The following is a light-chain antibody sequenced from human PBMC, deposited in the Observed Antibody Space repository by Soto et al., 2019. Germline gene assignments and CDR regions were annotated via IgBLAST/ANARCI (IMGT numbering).Light chain of an antibody. Sequence: EIVLTQSPGTLSLSPGERATLSCRASQSITSSLLAWYQHKPGQAPRLLIYGASNRATGIPDRFSGSGSGTDFTLNISRLEPEDFAVYYCQQYGTSWTFGQGTKVEIK. CDR3: QQYGTSWT. CDR1: QSITSSL. CDR2: GAS. V-gene: IGKV3-20*01. J-gene: IGKJ1*01.